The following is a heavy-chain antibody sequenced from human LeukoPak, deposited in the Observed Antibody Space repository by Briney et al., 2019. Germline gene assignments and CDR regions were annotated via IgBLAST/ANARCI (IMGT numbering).Heavy chain of an antibody. D-gene: IGHD6-6*01. CDR1: GFTFSNYA. CDR3: AKGTSSSRSYYFDY. CDR2: ITASGGDT. Sequence: GGSLRLSCAASGFTFSNYAMSWVRQAPGKGLEWVSAITASGGDTFHADSVKGRFTISRDNSKSTLYLQMNSLRAEDTATYYCAKGTSSSRSYYFDYWGQGTLVAVSS. V-gene: IGHV3-23*01. J-gene: IGHJ4*02.